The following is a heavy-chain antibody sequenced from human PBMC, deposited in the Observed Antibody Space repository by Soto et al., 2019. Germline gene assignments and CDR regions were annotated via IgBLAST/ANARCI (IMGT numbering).Heavy chain of an antibody. CDR1: GGSISSGDYY. J-gene: IGHJ4*02. V-gene: IGHV4-31*03. CDR3: ARWPQLKPRFDY. D-gene: IGHD1-1*01. CDR2: IYYSGST. Sequence: QVQLQESGPGLVKPSQTLSLTCTVSGGSISSGDYYWSWIRQHPGTGLEWIGYIYYSGSTYYNPSVPSRVTISVDTSTNKVSLTLSSVPAADTAVDYCARWPQLKPRFDYWGQGTLVTVSS.